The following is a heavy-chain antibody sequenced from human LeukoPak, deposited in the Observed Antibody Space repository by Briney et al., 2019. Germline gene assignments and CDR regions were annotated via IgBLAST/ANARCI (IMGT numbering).Heavy chain of an antibody. CDR2: TYYSGST. CDR1: GGSISSSSYY. Sequence: PSETLSLTCTVSGGSISSSSYYWGWIRQPPGKGLEWIGSTYYSGSTYYNPSLKSRVTISVDTSKNQFSLKLSSVTAADTAVYYCARQTGYFDYWGQGTLVTVSS. D-gene: IGHD3-9*01. V-gene: IGHV4-39*01. CDR3: ARQTGYFDY. J-gene: IGHJ4*02.